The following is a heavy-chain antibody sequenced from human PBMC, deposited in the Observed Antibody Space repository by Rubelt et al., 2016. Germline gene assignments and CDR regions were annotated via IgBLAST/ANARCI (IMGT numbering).Heavy chain of an antibody. D-gene: IGHD1-7*01. CDR1: GGTFNTDA. J-gene: IGHJ4*02. Sequence: QVRLLQSGAEVKKPGSSVKVSCTASGGTFNTDALTWVRQAPGQGLEWMAWINPNSGVTNYAQKFQGRVALTRDTAIRPVSMERRRLSSDDTAGYYGVRENWYYDNWCQGTLVTVSS. CDR2: INPNSGVT. V-gene: IGHV1-2*02. CDR3: VRENWYYDN.